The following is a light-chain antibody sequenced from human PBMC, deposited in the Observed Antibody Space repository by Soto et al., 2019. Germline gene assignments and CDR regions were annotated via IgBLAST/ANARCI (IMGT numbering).Light chain of an antibody. CDR2: DAS. J-gene: IGKJ1*01. V-gene: IGKV1-5*01. CDR3: QQYNSYSRT. Sequence: DIQMTQSPSTLSASVGDRVTITCRASQSISSWLAWYQQKPGKAPKLLIYDASSLESGVPSRFTDRGSGTEFTLTISSLQPDDFAAYYCQQYNSYSRTFGQGTKVEIK. CDR1: QSISSW.